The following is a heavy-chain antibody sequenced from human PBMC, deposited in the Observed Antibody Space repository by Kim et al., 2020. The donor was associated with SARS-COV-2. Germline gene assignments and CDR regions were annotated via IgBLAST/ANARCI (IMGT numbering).Heavy chain of an antibody. J-gene: IGHJ6*02. CDR1: GNIFTTYG. V-gene: IGHV1-18*01. D-gene: IGHD4-4*01. CDR2: ISNYNGNT. CDR3: ARETVIAANYYGMDA. Sequence: ASVKVSCKASGNIFTTYGISWVRQAPGQGLEWMGRISNYNGNTNYAQKLHDRVTMTTDTSTSTAYMELRSLRSDDTAVYYCARETVIAANYYGMDALGQG.